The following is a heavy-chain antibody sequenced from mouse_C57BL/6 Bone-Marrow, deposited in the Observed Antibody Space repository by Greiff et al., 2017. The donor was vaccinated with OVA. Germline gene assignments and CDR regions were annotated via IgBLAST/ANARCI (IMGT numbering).Heavy chain of an antibody. CDR1: GYTFTDYN. CDR3: ERGGHYVHGGGACFVH. Sequence: VQLKESGPELAKPGASVKIPCKASGYTFTDYNMDWVKQSHGKSLEWIGDINSNNGGTIYNQKFKGKATLTVDKSSSTAYMELRSLTSEDTAVYYCERGGHYVHGGGACFVHWGQGTLVTVSA. J-gene: IGHJ3*01. CDR2: INSNNGGT. D-gene: IGHD1-1*02. V-gene: IGHV1-18*01.